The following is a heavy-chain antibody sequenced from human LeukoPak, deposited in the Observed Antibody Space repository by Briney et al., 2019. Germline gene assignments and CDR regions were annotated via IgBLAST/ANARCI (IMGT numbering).Heavy chain of an antibody. V-gene: IGHV4-39*02. Sequence: SETLSLTCTVSGGSISTSNYFWGWIRQPPGKGLEWIGTIYYRGSTYYNPSLESRVTISIDTSKNHFSLNLSSVTAADTAVYYCAVMTQGYWGQGTLVTVSS. D-gene: IGHD3-16*01. J-gene: IGHJ4*02. CDR2: IYYRGST. CDR3: AVMTQGY. CDR1: GGSISTSNYF.